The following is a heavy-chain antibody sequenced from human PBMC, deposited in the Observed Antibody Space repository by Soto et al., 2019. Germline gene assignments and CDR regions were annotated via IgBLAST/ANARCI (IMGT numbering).Heavy chain of an antibody. CDR1: GDSVSSGSYF. Sequence: QVQLQESGPGLVKPSETLSLTCTVSGDSVSSGSYFWSWIRQPPGKGLEWIGYIYYTGSTNYNSSLKRRVTISVDTSKSQFSLRLSSVTAADTAVYYCATYRVYYGDYNYWGQGTLVTVSS. J-gene: IGHJ4*02. CDR2: IYYTGST. V-gene: IGHV4-61*01. CDR3: ATYRVYYGDYNY. D-gene: IGHD4-17*01.